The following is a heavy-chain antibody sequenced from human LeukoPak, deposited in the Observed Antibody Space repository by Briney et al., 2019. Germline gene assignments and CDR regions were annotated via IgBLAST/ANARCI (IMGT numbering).Heavy chain of an antibody. CDR1: GFTFSSYE. CDR3: ARECRTVRGVYDAFDI. V-gene: IGHV3-21*01. J-gene: IGHJ3*02. Sequence: GGSLRLSCAASGFTFSSYEMNWVRQAPGKGLKWVSSISSSSSYIYYADSVKGRFTISRDNAKNSLYLQMNSLRAEDTAVYYCARECRTVRGVYDAFDIWGQGTMVTVSS. CDR2: ISSSSSYI. D-gene: IGHD3-10*01.